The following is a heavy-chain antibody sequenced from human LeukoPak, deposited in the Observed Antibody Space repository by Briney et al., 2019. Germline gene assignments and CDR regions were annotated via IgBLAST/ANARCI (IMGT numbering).Heavy chain of an antibody. D-gene: IGHD3-3*01. CDR1: GDSISSHY. V-gene: IGHV4-59*11. Sequence: SETLSLTCTVSGDSISSHYWSWIRQSPGKGLEWIGYIYYSGSTNYNPSLKSRVTISADTSKNQFSLKVNSVTAADTAVYYCARAYYDFWSGSYYYYMDVWGKGTTVTVSS. CDR3: ARAYYDFWSGSYYYYMDV. CDR2: IYYSGST. J-gene: IGHJ6*03.